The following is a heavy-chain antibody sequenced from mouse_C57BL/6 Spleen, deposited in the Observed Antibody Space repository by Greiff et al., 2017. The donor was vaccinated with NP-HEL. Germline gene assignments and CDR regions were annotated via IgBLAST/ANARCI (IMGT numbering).Heavy chain of an antibody. CDR2: INPSNGGT. J-gene: IGHJ1*03. D-gene: IGHD2-2*01. Sequence: QVQLQQPGTALVKPGASVKLSCKASGYTFTSYWMHWVKQRPGQGLEWIGNINPSNGGTNYNEKFKSKATLTVDKSSSTAYMQLSSLTSEDAAVYYCARHYGSHWYFDVWGTGTTVTVSS. CDR3: ARHYGSHWYFDV. V-gene: IGHV1-53*01. CDR1: GYTFTSYW.